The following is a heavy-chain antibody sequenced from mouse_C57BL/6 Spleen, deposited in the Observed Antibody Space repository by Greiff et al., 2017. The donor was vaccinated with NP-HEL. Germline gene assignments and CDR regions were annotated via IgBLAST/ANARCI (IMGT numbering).Heavy chain of an antibody. Sequence: EVHLVESGGGLVQPGGSLKLSCAASGFTFSDYGMAWVRQAPRKGPEWVAFISNLAYSIYYADTVTGRFTISRENAKNTLYLEMSSLRSEDTAMYYCARSGTGYFDYWGQGTTLTVSS. CDR3: ARSGTGYFDY. J-gene: IGHJ2*01. CDR1: GFTFSDYG. CDR2: ISNLAYSI. D-gene: IGHD3-1*01. V-gene: IGHV5-15*01.